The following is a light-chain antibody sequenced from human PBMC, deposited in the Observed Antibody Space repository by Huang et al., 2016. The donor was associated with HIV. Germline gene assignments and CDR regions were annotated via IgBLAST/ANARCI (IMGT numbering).Light chain of an antibody. CDR2: LGS. CDR1: QSLLHANGYNY. V-gene: IGKV2-28*01. CDR3: MEALNTPPST. J-gene: IGKJ2*02. Sequence: DIVVTQSPLSLPVTPGDSASISCTSSQSLLHANGYNYLDWYLQKPGQSPQLLIYLGSHRATGVPDRFSGSGSGTDFTLKISRVEADDVGVYYCMEALNTPPSTFGQGTKLEI.